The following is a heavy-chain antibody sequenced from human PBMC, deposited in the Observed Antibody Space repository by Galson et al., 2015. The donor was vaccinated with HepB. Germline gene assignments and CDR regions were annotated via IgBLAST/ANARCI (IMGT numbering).Heavy chain of an antibody. CDR1: GFTFSSYG. V-gene: IGHV3-30*02. J-gene: IGHJ4*02. D-gene: IGHD6-13*01. Sequence: SLRLSCAASGFTFSSYGMYWVRQAPGKGLEWVAFIRYDGSNKYYADSVKGRFTISRDNSKNTLYLQMNSLRAEDTAVYYCATIAAAPFIPSFDYWGQGTLVTVSS. CDR2: IRYDGSNK. CDR3: ATIAAAPFIPSFDY.